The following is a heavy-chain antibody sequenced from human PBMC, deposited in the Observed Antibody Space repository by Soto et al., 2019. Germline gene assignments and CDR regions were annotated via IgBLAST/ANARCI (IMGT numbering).Heavy chain of an antibody. CDR2: INPNSGGT. CDR3: ASEDRRPAAAGSWFDP. J-gene: IGHJ5*02. Sequence: QVQLVQSGAEVKKPGASVKVSCKASGYTFTGYDMHWVRQAPGQGLEWMGWINPNSGGTNYAQKFEGRVTMTRDTSISTAYMELSRLRSDDTAVYYCASEDRRPAAAGSWFDPWGQGTLVTVSS. D-gene: IGHD6-13*01. V-gene: IGHV1-2*02. CDR1: GYTFTGYD.